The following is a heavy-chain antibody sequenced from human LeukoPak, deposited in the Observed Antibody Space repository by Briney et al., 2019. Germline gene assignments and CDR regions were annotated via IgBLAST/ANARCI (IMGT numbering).Heavy chain of an antibody. J-gene: IGHJ4*02. Sequence: GGSLRLSCAASGFTFSSYAMSWVRQAPGKGLEWVSAISGSGGSTYYADSLKGRFTISRDNSKNTLYLQMNSLRAEDTAVYYCAKGTTGYSSSWYNPLDYWGQGTLVTVSS. CDR1: GFTFSSYA. CDR2: ISGSGGST. CDR3: AKGTTGYSSSWYNPLDY. D-gene: IGHD6-13*01. V-gene: IGHV3-23*01.